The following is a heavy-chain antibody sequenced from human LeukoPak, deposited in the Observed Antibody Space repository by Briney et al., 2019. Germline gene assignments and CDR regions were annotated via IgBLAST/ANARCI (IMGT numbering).Heavy chain of an antibody. D-gene: IGHD2-2*01. CDR1: GGSFSGYY. V-gene: IGHV4-34*01. J-gene: IGHJ6*02. Sequence: SETLSLTCAVYGGSFSGYYWSWIRQPPGKGLEWIGEINHSGSTNYNPSLKSRVTISVDTSKNQFSLKLSSVTAADTAVYYCARRYCSSTSCYGDYGMDVWGQGTTVTVSS. CDR3: ARRYCSSTSCYGDYGMDV. CDR2: INHSGST.